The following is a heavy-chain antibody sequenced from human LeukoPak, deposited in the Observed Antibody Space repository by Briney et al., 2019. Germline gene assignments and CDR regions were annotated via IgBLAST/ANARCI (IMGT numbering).Heavy chain of an antibody. J-gene: IGHJ3*02. D-gene: IGHD2-2*01. CDR3: ASDIVVVPAARTNAGYDAFDI. CDR1: GGSISSNSYY. CDR2: IYYSGST. Sequence: SETLSLTCTVSGGSISSNSYYWGWIRQPPGKGLEWIGTIYYSGSTYYNPSLKSRVTMSVDTSKNQFSLKLSSVTAADTAVYYCASDIVVVPAARTNAGYDAFDIWGQGTMVTVSS. V-gene: IGHV4-39*07.